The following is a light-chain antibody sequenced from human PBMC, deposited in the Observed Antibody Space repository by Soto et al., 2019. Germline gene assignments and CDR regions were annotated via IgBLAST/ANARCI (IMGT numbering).Light chain of an antibody. CDR2: EVT. J-gene: IGLJ2*01. CDR1: SSDVGGNNY. V-gene: IGLV2-8*01. Sequence: QSALTQPPSASGSPGQSVAISCTGTSSDVGGNNYVSWYQQHPGKAPKLMVYEVTKRPSGVPDRFSGSKSGNTASLTVSGLQAEDEADYYCSSYAGSNTVIFGGGTKLTV. CDR3: SSYAGSNTVI.